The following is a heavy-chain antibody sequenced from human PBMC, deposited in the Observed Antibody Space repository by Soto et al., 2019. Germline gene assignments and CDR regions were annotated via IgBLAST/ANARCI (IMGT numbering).Heavy chain of an antibody. CDR3: TRMAWFGEVLYLPDY. D-gene: IGHD3-10*01. V-gene: IGHV3-49*04. CDR2: IRSKAYGGTT. J-gene: IGHJ4*02. CDR1: GFTFGDYA. Sequence: GGSLRLSCTASGFTFGDYAMSWVRQAPGKGLEWVGCIRSKAYGGTTEYAASVKGRFTISRDDSKSIAYLQMNSLKTEDTAVYYCTRMAWFGEVLYLPDYWGQGTLVTVSS.